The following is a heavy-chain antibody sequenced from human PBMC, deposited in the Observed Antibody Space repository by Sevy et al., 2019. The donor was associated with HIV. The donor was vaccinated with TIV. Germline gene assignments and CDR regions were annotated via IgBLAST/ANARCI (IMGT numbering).Heavy chain of an antibody. CDR2: IWYDGSNK. Sequence: GGSLRLSCAASGFTFSSYGMHWVRQAPGKGLEGVAVIWYDGSNKYYADSVKGRFTISRDNSKNTLYLQMNSLRAEDTAVYYCAILGQPPWGQGTLVTVSS. J-gene: IGHJ5*02. CDR3: AILGQPP. V-gene: IGHV3-33*01. CDR1: GFTFSSYG. D-gene: IGHD3-3*02.